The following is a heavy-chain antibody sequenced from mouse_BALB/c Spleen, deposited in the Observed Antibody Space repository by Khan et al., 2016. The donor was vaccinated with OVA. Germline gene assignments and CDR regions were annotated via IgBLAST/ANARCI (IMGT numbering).Heavy chain of an antibody. CDR2: LNPTYGYT. Sequence: QVQLQQSGAELAKPGASVKMSCKASGYPFTTYWMHWIKQRPGQGLEWIGYLNPTYGYTDYNEKFKDRATLSADKSSSTAYLQMTSLHYEDSAVYYCTRDRIDDWGQGTTLTGSS. J-gene: IGHJ2*01. CDR1: GYPFTTYW. CDR3: TRDRIDD. V-gene: IGHV1-7*01.